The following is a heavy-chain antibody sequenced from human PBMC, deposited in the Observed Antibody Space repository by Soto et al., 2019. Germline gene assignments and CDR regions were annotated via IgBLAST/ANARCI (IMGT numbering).Heavy chain of an antibody. D-gene: IGHD4-17*01. CDR3: ERDRRTVTTLYYFDY. CDR1: GGSISSYY. Sequence: SETLSLTCTVSGGSISSYYWSWIRQPPGKGLEWIGYIYYSGSTNYNPSLKSRVTISVDTSKNQFSLKLSSVTAADTAVYYCERDRRTVTTLYYFDYWGQGTLVTVSS. CDR2: IYYSGST. J-gene: IGHJ4*02. V-gene: IGHV4-59*12.